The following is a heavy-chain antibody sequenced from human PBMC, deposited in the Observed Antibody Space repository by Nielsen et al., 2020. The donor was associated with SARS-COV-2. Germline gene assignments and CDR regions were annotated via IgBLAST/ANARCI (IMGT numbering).Heavy chain of an antibody. J-gene: IGHJ6*02. V-gene: IGHV1-69*13. CDR2: IIPMFGTV. CDR1: GYTFTSYG. D-gene: IGHD2-21*02. Sequence: SVKVSCKASGYTFTSYGISWVRQAPGQGLEWMGGIIPMFGTVNYAQKFQGRVTITADESTSTAYMELNSLRSEDTAVYYCARGPYCSGDCYSVSDVWGQGTTVTVSS. CDR3: ARGPYCSGDCYSVSDV.